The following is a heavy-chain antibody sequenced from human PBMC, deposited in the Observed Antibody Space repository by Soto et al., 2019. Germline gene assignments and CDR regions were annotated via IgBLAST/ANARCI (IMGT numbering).Heavy chain of an antibody. Sequence: QVQLQQWGAGLLKPSETLSLTCAVNGGSFTGYYWSWVRQPPGKGLEWIGEIKDGGSTNYSPSLRSRGTISAATSKKQLSLKVTSVTAADTAVYYCARGQEGVVATHWDQGTLVTVSS. D-gene: IGHD2-15*01. CDR1: GGSFTGYY. CDR2: IKDGGST. CDR3: ARGQEGVVATH. J-gene: IGHJ4*02. V-gene: IGHV4-34*01.